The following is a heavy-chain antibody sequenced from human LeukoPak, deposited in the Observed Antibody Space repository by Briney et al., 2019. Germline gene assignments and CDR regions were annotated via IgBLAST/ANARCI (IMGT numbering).Heavy chain of an antibody. CDR2: INPSGSST. Sequence: EASVKVSCKASGYTFTSYYMHWVRQPPGQGLEWMGIINPSGSSTSYAQKFQGRVTMTRDTSTSTVYMELSSLRSEDTAVYYCARAYCSSTSCYANYFDYWGQGTLVTVSS. CDR3: ARAYCSSTSCYANYFDY. J-gene: IGHJ4*02. CDR1: GYTFTSYY. V-gene: IGHV1-46*01. D-gene: IGHD2-2*01.